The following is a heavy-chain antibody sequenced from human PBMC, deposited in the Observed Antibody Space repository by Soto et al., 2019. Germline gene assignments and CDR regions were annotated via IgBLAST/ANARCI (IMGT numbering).Heavy chain of an antibody. D-gene: IGHD1-26*01. CDR1: GFTFRNYA. CDR2: IGGSGDST. Sequence: EVQLLESGGDLVQPGGSLRLSCAASGFTFRNYALSWVRQAPGKGLEWVSGIGGSGDSTYYADTVKGRFTISRDNSKNTLYLQMNSLRAEDTAVYYCAKDAQWELLLRYFDYWAQGTLVTVSS. J-gene: IGHJ4*02. CDR3: AKDAQWELLLRYFDY. V-gene: IGHV3-23*01.